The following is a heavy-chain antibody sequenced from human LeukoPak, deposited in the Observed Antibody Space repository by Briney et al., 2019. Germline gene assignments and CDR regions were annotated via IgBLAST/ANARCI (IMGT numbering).Heavy chain of an antibody. Sequence: GGSLRLSCAASGFTFSSYAMHWVRQAPGKGLEWVAVISYDGSNKYYADSVKGRFTISRDNSKNTLYLQMNSLRAEDTAVYYCARASLQVLRYFDWFNRYNWFDPWGQGTLVTVSS. CDR2: ISYDGSNK. CDR3: ARASLQVLRYFDWFNRYNWFDP. CDR1: GFTFSSYA. J-gene: IGHJ5*02. V-gene: IGHV3-30*04. D-gene: IGHD3-9*01.